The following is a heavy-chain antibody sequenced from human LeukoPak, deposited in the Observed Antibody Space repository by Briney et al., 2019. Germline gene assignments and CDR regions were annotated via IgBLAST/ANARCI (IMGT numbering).Heavy chain of an antibody. CDR3: ARDFSSSDY. D-gene: IGHD6-6*01. Sequence: ASVKVSCKASGYTFTGYYMHWVRQAPGQGLEWMGWINPNSGGTNYAQKFQGRVTMTTDTSTSTAYMELRSLRSDDTAVYYCARDFSSSDYWGQGTLVTVSS. V-gene: IGHV1-2*02. CDR1: GYTFTGYY. J-gene: IGHJ4*02. CDR2: INPNSGGT.